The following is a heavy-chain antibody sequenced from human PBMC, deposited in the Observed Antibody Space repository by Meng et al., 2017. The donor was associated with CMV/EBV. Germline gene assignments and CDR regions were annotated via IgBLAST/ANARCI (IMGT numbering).Heavy chain of an antibody. CDR3: AHPLLYCGGDCPPGFDY. CDR2: IYWNDDK. Sequence: FSLSTAGVGVGWIRQPPGKALEWLGLIYWNDDKRYSPSLQSRLTITKDTSKNEVVLTLTNVDPVDTATYYCAHPLLYCGGDCPPGFDYWGQGTLVTVSS. CDR1: FSLSTAGVG. J-gene: IGHJ4*02. D-gene: IGHD2-21*01. V-gene: IGHV2-5*01.